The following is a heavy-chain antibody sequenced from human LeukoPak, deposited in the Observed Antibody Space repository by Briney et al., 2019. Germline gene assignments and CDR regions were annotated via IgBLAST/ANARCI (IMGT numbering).Heavy chain of an antibody. CDR3: VKDRNTYGVYVGWFDP. J-gene: IGHJ5*02. CDR2: ISGRGDIT. V-gene: IGHV3-23*01. CDR1: GFTFSTYA. D-gene: IGHD4-17*01. Sequence: PGGSLRLSCAASGFTFSTYAMSWVRQAPGKGLEWVSAISGRGDITYYANSVKGRFTISRDSSRKTVFLQMNSLRAEDTAVYYCVKDRNTYGVYVGWFDPWGQGTLVTVSS.